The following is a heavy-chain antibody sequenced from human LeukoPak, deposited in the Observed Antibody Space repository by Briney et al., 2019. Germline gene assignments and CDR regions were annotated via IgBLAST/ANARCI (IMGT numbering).Heavy chain of an antibody. D-gene: IGHD6-19*01. Sequence: PGGSLRLSCAASGFTFSNYAMNWVRQAPGKGLEWVSVINNAGDSTFYGDSVKGRFTISRDNSKSTLYMQMNSLRAEDTAVYYCAKGSGSGWYGWFDPWGQGTLVTVSS. CDR2: INNAGDST. CDR1: GFTFSNYA. CDR3: AKGSGSGWYGWFDP. J-gene: IGHJ5*02. V-gene: IGHV3-23*01.